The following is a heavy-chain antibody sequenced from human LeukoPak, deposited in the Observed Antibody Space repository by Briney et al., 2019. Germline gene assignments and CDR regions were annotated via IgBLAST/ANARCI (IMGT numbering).Heavy chain of an antibody. CDR3: ARDVKGFDP. J-gene: IGHJ5*02. CDR2: ISGSGDST. Sequence: GGSLRLSCAASGFTFTNYAVSWVRQAPGKGLEWVSSISGSGDSTYYADSVKGRFTISRDNSKNTLYLQMNSLRSDDTAIYYCARDVKGFDPWGQGTLVTVSS. V-gene: IGHV3-23*01. CDR1: GFTFTNYA.